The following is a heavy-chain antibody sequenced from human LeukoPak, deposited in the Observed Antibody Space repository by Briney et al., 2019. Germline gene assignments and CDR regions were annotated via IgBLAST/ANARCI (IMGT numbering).Heavy chain of an antibody. J-gene: IGHJ3*02. CDR3: AHSSSGWTHGAFDI. Sequence: SGPTLVKPTQTLTLTCTFSGFSLSTRGVGVGWIRQPPGKALEWLALIYWDDDKRYSPSLKSRLTITKDTSKNQVVLTMTNMDPVDTATYYCAHSSSGWTHGAFDIWGQGTMVTVSS. CDR1: GFSLSTRGVG. D-gene: IGHD6-19*01. V-gene: IGHV2-5*02. CDR2: IYWDDDK.